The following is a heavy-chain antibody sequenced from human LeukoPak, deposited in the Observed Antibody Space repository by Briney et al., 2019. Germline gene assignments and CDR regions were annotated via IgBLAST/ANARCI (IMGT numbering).Heavy chain of an antibody. Sequence: PSETLSLTCAVSGGSISSGGYSWSWVRQPAGKGLEWIGRIYASGNTNYNPSLKGRVTMTVDTSKNQFSLNLSSVTAADTAVYYCARGRGSSWYYFDSWGQGTLVTVSS. CDR2: IYASGNT. D-gene: IGHD6-13*01. CDR1: GGSISSGGYS. J-gene: IGHJ4*02. V-gene: IGHV4-61*02. CDR3: ARGRGSSWYYFDS.